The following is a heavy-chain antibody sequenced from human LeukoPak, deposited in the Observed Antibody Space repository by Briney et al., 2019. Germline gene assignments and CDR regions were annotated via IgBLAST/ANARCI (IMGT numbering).Heavy chain of an antibody. V-gene: IGHV1-46*01. D-gene: IGHD5-24*01. CDR1: GYTFTSYY. CDR2: INPSGGST. CDR3: AREEMTAFDI. J-gene: IGHJ3*02. Sequence: ASVKVSCKASGYTFTSYYMHWVRQAPGQGLEWMGIINPSGGSTSYAQKFQGRVTMTRDTSISTAYMELSRLRSDDTAVYYCAREEMTAFDIWGQGTMVTVSS.